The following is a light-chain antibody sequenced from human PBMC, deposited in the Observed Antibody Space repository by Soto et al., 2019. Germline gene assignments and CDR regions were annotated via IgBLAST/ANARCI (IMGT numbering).Light chain of an antibody. J-gene: IGKJ4*01. V-gene: IGKV3-11*01. Sequence: EIVLTQSPAILSLSPGEKATLSCMASQSVSGSLGWYQQKPGQASRLIIYDASVRATGIPARFSGSGSGTDFTLTISSLEPEDFAVYYCQEGTYWPAFGGGTKMDIK. CDR3: QEGTYWPA. CDR1: QSVSGS. CDR2: DAS.